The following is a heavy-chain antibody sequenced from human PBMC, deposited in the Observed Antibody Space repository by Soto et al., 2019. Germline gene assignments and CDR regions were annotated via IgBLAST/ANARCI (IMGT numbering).Heavy chain of an antibody. CDR2: ISYDGSNK. J-gene: IGHJ4*02. D-gene: IGHD3-16*02. Sequence: QVPLVESGGGVVQPGRSLRLSCAASGFTFSSYGMHWVRQAPGKGLEWVAVISYDGSNKYYADSVKGRFTISRDNSKNTLYLQMNSLRAEDTAVYYCAKDGVWGSYRMYYFDYWGQGTLVTVSS. CDR3: AKDGVWGSYRMYYFDY. CDR1: GFTFSSYG. V-gene: IGHV3-30*18.